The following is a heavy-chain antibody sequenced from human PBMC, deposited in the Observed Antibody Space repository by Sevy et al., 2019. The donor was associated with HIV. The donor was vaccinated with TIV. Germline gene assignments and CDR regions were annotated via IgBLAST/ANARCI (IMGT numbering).Heavy chain of an antibody. V-gene: IGHV4-34*01. D-gene: IGHD2-2*01. CDR2: INHSGST. CDR1: GGSFMGYY. J-gene: IGHJ3*02. CDR3: ARHCTGTSCSHAFDI. Sequence: SETLSLTCAVYGGSFMGYYWSWIRQPPGKGLEWIGEINHSGSTNYNPSLKSRVTISVDTSKNQFSLKLSSVTAADTAVYYCARHCTGTSCSHAFDIWGQGTMVTVSS.